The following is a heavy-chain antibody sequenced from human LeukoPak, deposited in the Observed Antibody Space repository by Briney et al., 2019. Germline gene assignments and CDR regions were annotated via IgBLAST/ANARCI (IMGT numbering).Heavy chain of an antibody. J-gene: IGHJ6*04. CDR1: GGTFSSYA. Sequence: ASVKVSCKASGGTFSSYAISWVRQAPGQGLEWMGGIIPIFGAPSYAQKFQDRVTIIADKGTNTVYMELSSLRSEDTAMYYCARQQNSGRGSQFLSSPGHMDVWGKGTTVTVSS. D-gene: IGHD3-16*01. V-gene: IGHV1-69*06. CDR2: IIPIFGAP. CDR3: ARQQNSGRGSQFLSSPGHMDV.